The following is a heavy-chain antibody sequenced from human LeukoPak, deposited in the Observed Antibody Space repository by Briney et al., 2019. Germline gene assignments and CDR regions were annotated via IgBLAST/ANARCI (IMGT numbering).Heavy chain of an antibody. V-gene: IGHV3-30*18. CDR2: ISYDGSNK. CDR1: GFTFSSYG. J-gene: IGHJ4*02. D-gene: IGHD6-19*01. CDR3: AKDLIAVADYYFDY. Sequence: PRGSLRLSCAASGFTFSSYGMHWVRQAPGKGLEWVAVISYDGSNKHYADSVKGRFTIPRDNSKNTLYLQMNSLRAEDTAVYYCAKDLIAVADYYFDYWGQGTLVTVSS.